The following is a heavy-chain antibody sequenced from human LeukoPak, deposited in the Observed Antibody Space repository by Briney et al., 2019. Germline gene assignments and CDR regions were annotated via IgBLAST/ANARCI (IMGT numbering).Heavy chain of an antibody. CDR2: INPNSGGT. Sequence: GASVTVSFTASGYTFTGYYMHWVRQAPGQGMEWMGWINPNSGGTDYAQKFQRRVTMTRDTSISIAYMELSRLRSDDTAVYYCARVAEMATINDYYYYMDVWGKGTTVTVSS. D-gene: IGHD5-24*01. CDR3: ARVAEMATINDYYYYMDV. J-gene: IGHJ6*03. CDR1: GYTFTGYY. V-gene: IGHV1-2*02.